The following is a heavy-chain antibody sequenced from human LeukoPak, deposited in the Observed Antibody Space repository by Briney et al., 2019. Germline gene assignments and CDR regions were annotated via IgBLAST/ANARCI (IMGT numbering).Heavy chain of an antibody. Sequence: ASVKVSCKASGYTFTGYYMHWVRQAPGQGLEWMGWINPNSGGTNYAQTFQGRVTMTRDTSISTAYMELSRLRSDDTAVYYCARDLGYSSSPGEDVWGQGTTVTVSS. CDR1: GYTFTGYY. CDR3: ARDLGYSSSPGEDV. J-gene: IGHJ6*02. D-gene: IGHD6-6*01. V-gene: IGHV1-2*02. CDR2: INPNSGGT.